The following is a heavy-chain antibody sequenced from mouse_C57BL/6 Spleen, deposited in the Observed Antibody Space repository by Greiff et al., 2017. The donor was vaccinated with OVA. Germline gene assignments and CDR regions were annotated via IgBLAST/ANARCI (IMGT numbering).Heavy chain of an antibody. J-gene: IGHJ2*01. CDR2: IRRKSNNYAT. Sequence: DVMLVESGGGLVQPKGSLKLSCAASGFSFNTYAMNWVRQAPGKGLEWVARIRRKSNNYATYYADSVKDRFTISRDDSESMLYLQRNNLKTEDTAMYYGGGYGNYFDYWGQGTTLTVSS. CDR1: GFSFNTYA. D-gene: IGHD2-10*02. CDR3: GGYGNYFDY. V-gene: IGHV10-1*01.